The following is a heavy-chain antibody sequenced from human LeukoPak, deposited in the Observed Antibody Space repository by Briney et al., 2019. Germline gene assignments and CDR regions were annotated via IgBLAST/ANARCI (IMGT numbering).Heavy chain of an antibody. Sequence: SETLSLTCSVSGYSISSDYYWGWIRQPPGKGLEWIGTVYHTGSTYYHPSLRGRLTISLDTSKNHFSLNLRSVTAADTAVYYCARDRYSYGYRYFDYWGQGTLVTVSS. J-gene: IGHJ4*02. CDR3: ARDRYSYGYRYFDY. CDR1: GYSISSDYY. CDR2: VYHTGST. V-gene: IGHV4-38-2*02. D-gene: IGHD5-18*01.